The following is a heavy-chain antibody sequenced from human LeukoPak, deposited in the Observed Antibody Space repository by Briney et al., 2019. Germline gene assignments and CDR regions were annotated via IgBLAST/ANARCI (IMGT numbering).Heavy chain of an antibody. Sequence: PSETLSLTCAVYGGSFSGYHWSWIRQPPGKGLEWIGEIYHSGSTNYNPSLKSRVTISVDTSKNQFSLKLSSVTAADTGVYYCAGGKNDSSGYHVRNWFDPWGQGTLVTVSS. CDR1: GGSFSGYH. V-gene: IGHV4-34*01. D-gene: IGHD3-22*01. J-gene: IGHJ5*02. CDR3: AGGKNDSSGYHVRNWFDP. CDR2: IYHSGST.